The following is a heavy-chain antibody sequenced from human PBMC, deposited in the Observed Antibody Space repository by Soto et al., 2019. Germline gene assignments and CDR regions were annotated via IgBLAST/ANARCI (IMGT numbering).Heavy chain of an antibody. J-gene: IGHJ5*02. CDR1: GGSISSSGFY. D-gene: IGHD6-13*01. CDR2: FYYGGST. CDR3: ARHAAAAGLHLFDP. Sequence: QLQLQESGPGLVKPSETLSLTCTVSGGSISSSGFYWGWIRQPPGKGLEWIGSFYYGGSTYYRPSLKSRVTIFVDTSKNHFSLRLSSLTAADTAVYYCARHAAAAGLHLFDPWGQGTLVTVSS. V-gene: IGHV4-39*01.